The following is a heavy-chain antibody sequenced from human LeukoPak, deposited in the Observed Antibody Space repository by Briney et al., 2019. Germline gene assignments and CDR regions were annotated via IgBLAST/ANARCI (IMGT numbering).Heavy chain of an antibody. CDR3: ARASYCSSTSCYALYLDY. Sequence: ASVKVSCKASGYTFTSYAMHWVRQAPGQRREWRGGINAGNGNTKYSQKFRGRVTITRDTSASTAYMELSSLRSEDTAVYYCARASYCSSTSCYALYLDYWGQGTLVTVSS. CDR2: INAGNGNT. D-gene: IGHD2-2*01. CDR1: GYTFTSYA. J-gene: IGHJ4*02. V-gene: IGHV1-3*01.